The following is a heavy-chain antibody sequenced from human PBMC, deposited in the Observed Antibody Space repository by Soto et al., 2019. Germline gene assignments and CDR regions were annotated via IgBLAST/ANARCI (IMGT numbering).Heavy chain of an antibody. CDR1: GFTFSSYD. D-gene: IGHD2-2*01. CDR2: IGTAGDT. J-gene: IGHJ6*02. Sequence: GGSLRLSCAASGFTFSSYDMHWVRQATGKGLEWVSAIGTAGDTYYPGSVKGRFTISRENAKNSLYLQMNSLRAEDTAVYYCARGAVVVPAAMFYYYYGMDVWGQGTTVTVSS. V-gene: IGHV3-13*01. CDR3: ARGAVVVPAAMFYYYYGMDV.